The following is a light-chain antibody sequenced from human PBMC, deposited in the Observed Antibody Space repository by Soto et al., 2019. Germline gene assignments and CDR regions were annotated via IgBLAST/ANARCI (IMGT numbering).Light chain of an antibody. CDR2: EVS. J-gene: IGLJ1*01. V-gene: IGLV2-14*01. CDR3: CSYTSASTLV. Sequence: QSALTQPASVSGSPAQSITISCTGTSSDVGGYNYVSWYQHHPGKAPKLIIYEVSYRPSGVSNRFSGSKSGNTASLTISRLQPDDQADPSRCSYTSASTLVFGTGSKGTVL. CDR1: SSDVGGYNY.